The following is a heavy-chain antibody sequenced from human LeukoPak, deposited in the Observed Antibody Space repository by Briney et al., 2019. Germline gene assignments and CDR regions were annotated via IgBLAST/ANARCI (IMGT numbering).Heavy chain of an antibody. CDR3: ARERYDFWSGYYKFALGGDYYYYYMDV. D-gene: IGHD3-3*01. CDR2: MNPNSGNT. V-gene: IGHV1-8*01. J-gene: IGHJ6*03. Sequence: ASVKVSCKASGYTFTSYDINWVRQATGQGLEWMGWMNPNSGNTGYAQKFQGRVTMTTDTSTSTAYMELRSLRSDDTAVYYCARERYDFWSGYYKFALGGDYYYYYMDVWGKGTTVTVSS. CDR1: GYTFTSYD.